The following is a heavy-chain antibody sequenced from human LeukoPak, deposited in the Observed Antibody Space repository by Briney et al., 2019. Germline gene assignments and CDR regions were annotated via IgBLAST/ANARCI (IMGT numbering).Heavy chain of an antibody. D-gene: IGHD5-18*01. V-gene: IGHV3-30-3*01. CDR3: ARDQRIGGYSFGLTGNFDY. Sequence: GGSLRLSCAASGFTLSSYAMHWVRQAPGKGLEWVAVISDDGSNKYYADSVKGRFTISRDNSKNTLYLQMNSLRTEDTAVYYCARDQRIGGYSFGLTGNFDYWGQGTLVTVSS. CDR2: ISDDGSNK. CDR1: GFTLSSYA. J-gene: IGHJ4*02.